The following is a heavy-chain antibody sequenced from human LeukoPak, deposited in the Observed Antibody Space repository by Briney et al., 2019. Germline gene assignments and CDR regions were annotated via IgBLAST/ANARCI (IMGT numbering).Heavy chain of an antibody. J-gene: IGHJ4*02. CDR2: IKSKTDGGTT. V-gene: IGHV3-15*01. CDR3: TTTWRDHSSGWFQSDY. CDR1: GFTFNNYA. D-gene: IGHD6-19*01. Sequence: PGGSLRLSCVASGFTFNNYAMHWVRQAPGKGLEWVGRIKSKTDGGTTDYAAPVKGRSTISRDDSKNTLYLQMNSLKTEDTAVYYCTTTWRDHSSGWFQSDYWGQGTLVTVSS.